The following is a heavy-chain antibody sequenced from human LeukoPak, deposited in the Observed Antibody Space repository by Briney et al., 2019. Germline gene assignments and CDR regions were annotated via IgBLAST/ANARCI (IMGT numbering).Heavy chain of an antibody. CDR2: ISAYNGNT. CDR1: GYTFTSYG. D-gene: IGHD2-2*01. Sequence: ASVKVSCKASGYTFTSYGISWVRQAPGQGLEWMGWISAYNGNTNYAQKLQGRVTMTTDTSTSTAYMELGSLRSDDTAVYYCARVGDIVVVPAARNLDYWGQGTLVTVSS. J-gene: IGHJ4*02. V-gene: IGHV1-18*01. CDR3: ARVGDIVVVPAARNLDY.